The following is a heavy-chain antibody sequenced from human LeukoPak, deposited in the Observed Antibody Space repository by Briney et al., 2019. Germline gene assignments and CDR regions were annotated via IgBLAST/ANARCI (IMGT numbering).Heavy chain of an antibody. J-gene: IGHJ4*02. D-gene: IGHD6-19*01. CDR2: IIPIFGTA. CDR3: ARKLISVAGTLDFDY. CDR1: GGTFSSYA. Sequence: VASVKVSCTASGGTFSSYAISWVRQAPGQGLEWMGGIIPIFGTANYAQKFQGRVTITADESTSTAYMELSSLRSEDTAVYYCARKLISVAGTLDFDYWGQGTLVTVSS. V-gene: IGHV1-69*01.